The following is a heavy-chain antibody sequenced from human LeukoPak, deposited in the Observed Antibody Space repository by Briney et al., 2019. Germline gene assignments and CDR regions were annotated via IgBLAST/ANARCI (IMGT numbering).Heavy chain of an antibody. CDR2: MYYSGST. J-gene: IGHJ4*02. V-gene: IGHV4-59*08. CDR3: ARGPEDYFDY. CDR1: GDSISTYY. D-gene: IGHD1-14*01. Sequence: PSETPSLTCTVSGDSISTYYWSWIRQPPGKGLEWIGYMYYSGSTNYNPSLKSRVTMSVDTSKNQFSLKLSSVTAADTAVYYCARGPEDYFDYWGQGTLVTVSS.